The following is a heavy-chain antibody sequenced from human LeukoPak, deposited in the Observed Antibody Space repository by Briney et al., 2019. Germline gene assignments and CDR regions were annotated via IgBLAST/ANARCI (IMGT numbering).Heavy chain of an antibody. CDR2: IWYDGSNK. CDR1: GFTFSSYG. V-gene: IGHV3-33*01. J-gene: IGHJ4*02. D-gene: IGHD3-22*01. Sequence: GRSLRLSCAASGFTFSSYGMYWVRQAPGKGLEWVAVIWYDGSNKYYADSVKGRFTISRDNSKNTLYLQMNSLRAEDTAVYYCARVNYYYDSSGFDYWGQGTLVTVSS. CDR3: ARVNYYYDSSGFDY.